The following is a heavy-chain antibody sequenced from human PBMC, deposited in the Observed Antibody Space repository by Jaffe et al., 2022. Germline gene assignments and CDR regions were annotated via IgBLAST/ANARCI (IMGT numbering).Heavy chain of an antibody. D-gene: IGHD3-16*02. CDR1: GYTFTSYG. CDR2: ISAYNGNT. Sequence: QVQLVQSGAEVKKPGASVKVSCKASGYTFTSYGISWVRQAPGQGLEWMGWISAYNGNTNYAQKLQGRVTMTTDTSTSTAYMELRSLRSDDTAVYYCARVVDDYIWGSYRQYYFDYWGQGTLVTVSS. CDR3: ARVVDDYIWGSYRQYYFDY. J-gene: IGHJ4*02. V-gene: IGHV1-18*01.